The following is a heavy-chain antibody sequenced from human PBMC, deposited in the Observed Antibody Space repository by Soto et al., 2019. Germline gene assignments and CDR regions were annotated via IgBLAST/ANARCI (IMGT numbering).Heavy chain of an antibody. D-gene: IGHD3-10*01. CDR3: AQKVTSGSGSQYFDY. Sequence: GRCMRLSWVLSAFTPSSNSMSWGSQAQGYGGEWDSGCRNGGADGTTYYPDSVQGRFTISRDNSKNTLFMQLNRLRAEDTAIYYCAQKVTSGSGSQYFDYFGQGPLVTVSS. J-gene: IGHJ4*02. V-gene: IGHV3-23*01. CDR1: AFTPSSNS. CDR2: CRNGGADGTT.